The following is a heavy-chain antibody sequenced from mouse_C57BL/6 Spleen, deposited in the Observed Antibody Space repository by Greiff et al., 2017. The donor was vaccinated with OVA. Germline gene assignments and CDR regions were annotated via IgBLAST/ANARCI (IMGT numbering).Heavy chain of an antibody. CDR2: ILPGSGCT. J-gene: IGHJ2*01. Sequence: VQLQQSGAELMKPGASVKLSCKATGYTFTGYWIEWVKQRPGHGLEWIGEILPGSGCTNYNEKFKGKATFTADTSSNTAYMQLSSLTTEDSAIYYCARRGNYYGSSSYYFDYWGQGTTLTVSS. D-gene: IGHD1-1*01. CDR1: GYTFTGYW. V-gene: IGHV1-9*01. CDR3: ARRGNYYGSSSYYFDY.